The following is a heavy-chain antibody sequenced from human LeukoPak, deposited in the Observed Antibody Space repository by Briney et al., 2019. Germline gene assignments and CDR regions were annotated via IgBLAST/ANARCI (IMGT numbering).Heavy chain of an antibody. V-gene: IGHV4-38-2*02. J-gene: IGHJ5*02. Sequence: SETLSLTCTVSAYSISSGYYWGWIRQPPGRGLEWIGSLSHSGSTYYNPSLKSRVTISVDTSKNQFSLRLRSVTAADTAVYYCARHDEKERAWFGELFRGRFDPWGQGTLVTVSS. CDR3: ARHDEKERAWFGELFRGRFDP. CDR2: LSHSGST. D-gene: IGHD3-10*01. CDR1: AYSISSGYY.